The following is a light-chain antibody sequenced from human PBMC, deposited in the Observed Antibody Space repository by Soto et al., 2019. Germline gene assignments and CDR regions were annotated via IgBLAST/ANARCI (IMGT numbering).Light chain of an antibody. CDR1: QSIRYW. J-gene: IGKJ2*01. CDR2: DAS. V-gene: IGKV1-5*01. Sequence: DIPMTQSPSTLSASVGDRLTITCRASQSIRYWLAWHQQKPGKAPQVLIYDASTLQNGVPSRFSGGGFGTEFTLNISSLQPDDFATYYCQQYHGFPYTFGQGTKVEIK. CDR3: QQYHGFPYT.